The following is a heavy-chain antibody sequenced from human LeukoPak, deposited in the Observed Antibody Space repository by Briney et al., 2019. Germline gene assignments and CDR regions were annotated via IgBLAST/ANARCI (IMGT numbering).Heavy chain of an antibody. CDR3: ATTYYDFWSGYPNHFDY. CDR1: GYTFTSYY. CDR2: INPSGGST. Sequence: ASVKVSCKASGYTFTSYYMHWVRQAPGQGLEWMGIINPSGGSTSYAQKFQGRVTMTEDTSTDTAYMELSSLRSEDTAVYYCATTYYDFWSGYPNHFDYWGQGTLVTVSS. J-gene: IGHJ4*02. V-gene: IGHV1-46*01. D-gene: IGHD3-3*01.